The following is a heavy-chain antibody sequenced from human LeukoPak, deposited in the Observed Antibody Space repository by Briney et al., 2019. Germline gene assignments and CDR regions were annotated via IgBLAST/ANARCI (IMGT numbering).Heavy chain of an antibody. J-gene: IGHJ5*02. CDR1: GGSISSSTFY. D-gene: IGHD6-6*01. V-gene: IGHV4-61*05. Sequence: SETLSLTCTVSGGSISSSTFYWGWIRQPPGKGLEWIGYIYYSGSTNYNPSLKSRVTISVDTSKNQFSLKLSSVTAADTAVYYCARAAYSSSAGSPISWFDPWGQGTLVTVSS. CDR3: ARAAYSSSAGSPISWFDP. CDR2: IYYSGST.